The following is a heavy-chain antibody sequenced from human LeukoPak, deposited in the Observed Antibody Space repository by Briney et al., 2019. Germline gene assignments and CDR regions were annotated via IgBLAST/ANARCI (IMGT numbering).Heavy chain of an antibody. CDR2: ISSSSSYI. Sequence: GGSLRLSCAASGFTFSSYSMNSVRQAPGKGLEWVSSISSSSSYIYYADSVKGRFTISRDNAKNSLYLRMNSLRAEDTAVYYCARDGGAARPRAFDIWGQGTMVTVSS. CDR1: GFTFSSYS. J-gene: IGHJ3*02. D-gene: IGHD6-6*01. V-gene: IGHV3-21*01. CDR3: ARDGGAARPRAFDI.